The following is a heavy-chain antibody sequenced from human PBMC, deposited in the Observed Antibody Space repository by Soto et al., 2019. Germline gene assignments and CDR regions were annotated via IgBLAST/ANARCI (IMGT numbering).Heavy chain of an antibody. Sequence: GGSLRLSCAASEFTFSDYSVNWVRQAPGKGLEWVSSIRSSPSYIYYADSVKGRFTISRDGAKNSLYLQMNSLRAEDTAVYYCARMSIVGRRDYYYGMDVWGQGTTVTVSS. CDR3: ARMSIVGRRDYYYGMDV. D-gene: IGHD6-6*01. V-gene: IGHV3-21*01. J-gene: IGHJ6*02. CDR2: IRSSPSYI. CDR1: EFTFSDYS.